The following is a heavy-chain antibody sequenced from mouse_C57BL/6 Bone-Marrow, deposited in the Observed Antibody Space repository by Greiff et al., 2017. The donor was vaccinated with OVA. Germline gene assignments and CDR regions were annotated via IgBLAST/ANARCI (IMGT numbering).Heavy chain of an antibody. V-gene: IGHV5S21*01. CDR3: ARDHYSNPWFAD. J-gene: IGHJ3*01. CDR1: GFTFSSYA. D-gene: IGHD2-5*01. Sequence: EVQLVESGEGLVKPGGSLKLSCAASGFTFSSYAMSWVRQTPEKRLEWVAYISSGGDYIYYADTVKGRFTISRDNARNTLYLHMSSLKSEDTAMYYCARDHYSNPWFADWGKRTMVTVAT. CDR2: ISSGGDYI.